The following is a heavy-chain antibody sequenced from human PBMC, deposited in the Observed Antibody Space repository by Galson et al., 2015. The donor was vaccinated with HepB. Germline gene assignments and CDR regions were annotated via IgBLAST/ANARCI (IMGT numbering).Heavy chain of an antibody. Sequence: SCKASGGTFSSYAISWVRQAPGQGLEWMGGIIPIFGTANYAQKFQGRVTITADESTTTAYMELSSLRSDDTALYYCAGLLAYCSGTSCYYYFQNWGQGTLVTVSS. CDR2: IIPIFGTA. CDR3: AGLLAYCSGTSCYYYFQN. D-gene: IGHD2-2*01. V-gene: IGHV1-69*01. CDR1: GGTFSSYA. J-gene: IGHJ1*01.